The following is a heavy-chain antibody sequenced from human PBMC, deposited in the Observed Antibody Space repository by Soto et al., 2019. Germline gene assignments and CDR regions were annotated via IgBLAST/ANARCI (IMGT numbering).Heavy chain of an antibody. CDR2: ISSSSSSI. V-gene: IGHV3-48*02. Sequence: EVQLVESGGGLAQPGGSLRLSCAASGFTFSSHSMNWVRQTPGKGLEWVSYISSSSSSIYYADSVKGRFTISRDNAKNSLYLQMNSLRDEDTAVHYCARDEVTYYYDRSGYYAVWGQGTLVTVSS. CDR3: ARDEVTYYYDRSGYYAV. CDR1: GFTFSSHS. D-gene: IGHD3-22*01. J-gene: IGHJ4*02.